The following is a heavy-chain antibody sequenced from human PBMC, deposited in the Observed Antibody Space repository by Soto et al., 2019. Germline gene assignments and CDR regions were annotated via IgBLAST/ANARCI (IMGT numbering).Heavy chain of an antibody. V-gene: IGHV3-23*01. CDR3: AKDLGSYSSGWYGY. D-gene: IGHD6-19*01. Sequence: GGSLRLSCAASGFTFSSYAMSWVRQAPGKGLEWVSAISGSGGSTYYADSVKGRITISRDNSKNTLYLQMNSLRAEDTAVYYCAKDLGSYSSGWYGYWGQGTLVTVSS. J-gene: IGHJ4*02. CDR2: ISGSGGST. CDR1: GFTFSSYA.